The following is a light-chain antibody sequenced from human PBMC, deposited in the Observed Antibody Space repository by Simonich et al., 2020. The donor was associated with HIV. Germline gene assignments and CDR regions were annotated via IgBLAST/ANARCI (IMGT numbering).Light chain of an antibody. J-gene: IGLJ2*01. CDR1: SSNNGAGYD. V-gene: IGLV1-40*01. CDR2: GNS. Sequence: QSVLTQPPSVSGAPGQRVTISCTGSSSNNGAGYDVHWYQQLPGTAPKVLIYGNSNRPSGVPDRFSGSKSGTSASLAITGLQAEDEADYYCQSYDSSLSGVVFGGGTKLTVL. CDR3: QSYDSSLSGVV.